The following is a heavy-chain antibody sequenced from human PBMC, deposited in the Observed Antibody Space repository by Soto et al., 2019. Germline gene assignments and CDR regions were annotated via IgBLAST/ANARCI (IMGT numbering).Heavy chain of an antibody. J-gene: IGHJ6*02. CDR1: GYIFTGYY. D-gene: IGHD3-3*01. CDR3: ASRITIFGVVINPYYYYGMDV. V-gene: IGHV1-2*02. CDR2: INPNSGGT. Sequence: ASVKVSCKASGYIFTGYYIQWVRQAPGQGLEWMGWINPNSGGTKFAQKFQGRVTMTSDTSTNTAYMELSSLRSEDTAVYYCASRITIFGVVINPYYYYGMDVWGQGTTVTVSS.